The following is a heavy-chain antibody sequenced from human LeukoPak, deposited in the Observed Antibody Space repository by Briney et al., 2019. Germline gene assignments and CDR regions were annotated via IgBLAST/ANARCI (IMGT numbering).Heavy chain of an antibody. CDR3: ARDADEHYYYGSGLSLN. Sequence: KPGGSLRLSCAASGFTFSSYSMNWVRQAPGKGLEWVSSISSSSSYIYYADSVKGRFTISRDNAKNSLYLQMNSLRAEDTAVYYCARDADEHYYYGSGLSLNWGQGTLVTVSS. D-gene: IGHD3-10*01. CDR1: GFTFSSYS. V-gene: IGHV3-21*01. J-gene: IGHJ4*02. CDR2: ISSSSSYI.